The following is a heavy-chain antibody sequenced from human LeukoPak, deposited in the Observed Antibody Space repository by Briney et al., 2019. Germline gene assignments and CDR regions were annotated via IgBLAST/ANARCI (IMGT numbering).Heavy chain of an antibody. CDR2: MNPNSGNT. D-gene: IGHD6-6*01. Sequence: ASVKVSCKASGYTFTSYDINWVRKATGQGLEWMGWMNPNSGNTGYAQKFQGRVTMTRNTSISTAYMELSSLRSEDTAVYYCARATSIAARRGYYYYYMDVWGKRTTVTVSS. CDR3: ARATSIAARRGYYYYYMDV. V-gene: IGHV1-8*01. J-gene: IGHJ6*03. CDR1: GYTFTSYD.